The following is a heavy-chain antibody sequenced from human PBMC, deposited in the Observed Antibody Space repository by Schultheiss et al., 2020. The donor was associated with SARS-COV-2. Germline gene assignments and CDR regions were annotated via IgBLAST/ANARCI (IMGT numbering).Heavy chain of an antibody. CDR3: ARGGYNSHFDY. D-gene: IGHD5-24*01. CDR2: IYPGDSDT. CDR1: GYSFTSNW. J-gene: IGHJ4*02. V-gene: IGHV5-51*01. Sequence: GGSLRLSCKGSGYSFTSNWIGWVRQMPGKGLEWMGIIYPGDSDTRYSPSFQGQVTISADKSISTAYLQWSSLKASDTAMYYCARGGYNSHFDYWGQGTLVTVSS.